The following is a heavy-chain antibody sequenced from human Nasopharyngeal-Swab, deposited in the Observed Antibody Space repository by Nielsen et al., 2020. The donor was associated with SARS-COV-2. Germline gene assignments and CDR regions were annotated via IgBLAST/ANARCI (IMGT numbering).Heavy chain of an antibody. D-gene: IGHD2-15*01. CDR3: VKDRGAHSVVVVAAS. Sequence: GESMKIACSDSGCTFSSYTMHWVRQAPGKGLEHVSAISSNGGSTYYADSVKGRFTISRDNSKNTLNLQMSSLRAEDTAVYYCVKDRGAHSVVVVAASWGQGTLVTVSS. CDR2: ISSNGGST. J-gene: IGHJ4*02. CDR1: GCTFSSYT. V-gene: IGHV3-64D*06.